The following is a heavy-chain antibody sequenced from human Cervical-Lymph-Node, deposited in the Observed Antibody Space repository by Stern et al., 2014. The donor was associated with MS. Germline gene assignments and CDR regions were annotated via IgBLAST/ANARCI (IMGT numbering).Heavy chain of an antibody. Sequence: VQLVESGGGVVQPGTSLRLSCATSGFTFRRYAMHWVRQAPGKGLQWLAVISYDEKNENYADSVRGRFTISRDSSKKMLYLQMDSLTIDDTAVYYCVPGSGAFDYWGQGTLVIVSS. CDR3: VPGSGAFDY. J-gene: IGHJ4*02. V-gene: IGHV3-30*03. CDR1: GFTFRRYA. CDR2: ISYDEKNE. D-gene: IGHD3-10*01.